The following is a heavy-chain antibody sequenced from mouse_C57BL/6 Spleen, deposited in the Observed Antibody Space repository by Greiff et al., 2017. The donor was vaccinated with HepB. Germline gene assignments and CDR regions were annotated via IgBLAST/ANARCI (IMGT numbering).Heavy chain of an antibody. Sequence: EVKLMESGPGLVKPSQSLSLTCTVTGYSITSGYGWNWIRQFPGNKLEWMGYISYSGSTNYNPSLKSRISITRDPSKNQLFLQLNAVTTEDTATYYCARTARIKYWGQGTTLTVSS. D-gene: IGHD1-2*01. CDR3: ARTARIKY. J-gene: IGHJ2*01. CDR2: ISYSGST. CDR1: GYSITSGYG. V-gene: IGHV3-2*02.